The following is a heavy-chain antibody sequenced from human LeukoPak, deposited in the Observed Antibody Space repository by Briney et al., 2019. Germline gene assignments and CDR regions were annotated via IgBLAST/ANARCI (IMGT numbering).Heavy chain of an antibody. D-gene: IGHD3-3*01. CDR2: IYWNDDK. CDR1: GFPLSTSGVG. V-gene: IGHV2-5*01. CDR3: AHTEGYYDFWSGYSYYFDY. Sequence: ESGPTLVNPTQTLTLTCTFSGFPLSTSGVGVGWIRQPPGKALEWLALIYWNDDKRYSPSLKSRLTITKDTSKNQVVLTMTNMDPVDTATYYCAHTEGYYDFWSGYSYYFDYWGQGTLVTVSS. J-gene: IGHJ4*02.